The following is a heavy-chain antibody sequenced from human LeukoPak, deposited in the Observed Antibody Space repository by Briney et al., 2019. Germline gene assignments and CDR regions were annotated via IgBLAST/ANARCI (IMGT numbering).Heavy chain of an antibody. J-gene: IGHJ4*02. CDR3: ARDGSSGSYYDLDY. CDR2: IYYSGST. V-gene: IGHV4-59*01. D-gene: IGHD1-26*01. Sequence: SETLSLTCSVSGGSISSYYGSWIRKPRGKGVEWIGYIYYSGSTSYNPSLKSRVTISVDTSKNQFSLKLSSVTAADTAVYYCARDGSSGSYYDLDYWGQGTLVTVSS. CDR1: GGSISSYY.